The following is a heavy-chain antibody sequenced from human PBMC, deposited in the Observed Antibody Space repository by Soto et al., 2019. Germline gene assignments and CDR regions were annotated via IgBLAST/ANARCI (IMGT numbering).Heavy chain of an antibody. CDR1: GFILSNYW. CDR3: VTITPRRGISGRGAGMDV. D-gene: IGHD1-20*01. J-gene: IGHJ6*02. CDR2: IDSDGSST. Sequence: EVQLVESGGGLVQPGGSLRLSCAASGFILSNYWMHWVRQAPGKSLAWVSRIDSDGSSTTYADSVAGRFTISRDNAKNTLYLQRNSRRVEDTAVYYCVTITPRRGISGRGAGMDVWGQGTTVTVSS. V-gene: IGHV3-74*01.